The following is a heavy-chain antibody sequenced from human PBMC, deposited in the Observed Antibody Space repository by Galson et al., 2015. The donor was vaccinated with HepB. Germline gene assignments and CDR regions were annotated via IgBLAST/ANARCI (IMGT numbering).Heavy chain of an antibody. D-gene: IGHD3-16*01. CDR3: ARDKGRRLWRDVGYIDY. J-gene: IGHJ4*02. CDR2: ITTSGSTI. Sequence: SLRLSCAASGFTFIAYEMSWVRLAPGKGLEWISYITTSGSTIYYADSAKGRFTVSRDNAKNSLYLQMTSLRVEDTAVYYCARDKGRRLWRDVGYIDYWGQGVLVTVSS. CDR1: GFTFIAYE. V-gene: IGHV3-48*03.